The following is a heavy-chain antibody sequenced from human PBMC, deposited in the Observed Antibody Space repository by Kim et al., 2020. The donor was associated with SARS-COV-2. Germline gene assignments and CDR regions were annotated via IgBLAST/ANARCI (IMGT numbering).Heavy chain of an antibody. J-gene: IGHJ4*02. CDR1: GFTFSSYW. D-gene: IGHD5-12*01. CDR3: ARDRGMATIVGPDY. Sequence: GGSLRLSCAASGFTFSSYWMSWVRQAPGKGLEWVANIKQDGSEKYYVDSVKGRFTISRDNAKNSLYLQMNSLRAEDTAVYYCARDRGMATIVGPDYWGQGTLVTVSS. CDR2: IKQDGSEK. V-gene: IGHV3-7*01.